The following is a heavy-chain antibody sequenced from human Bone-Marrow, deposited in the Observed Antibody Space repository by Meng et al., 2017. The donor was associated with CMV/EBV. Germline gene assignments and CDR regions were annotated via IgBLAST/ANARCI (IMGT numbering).Heavy chain of an antibody. J-gene: IGHJ3*02. CDR2: IYYSGST. D-gene: IGHD3-22*01. Sequence: SETLSLTCTVSGGSSSSGDYYWSWIRQPPGKGLEWIGYIYYSGSTYYNPSLKSRVTISVDTSKNQFSLKLSSVTAADTAVYYCARALEYMILAFDIWGQGTMVTVSS. CDR1: GGSSSSGDYY. CDR3: ARALEYMILAFDI. V-gene: IGHV4-30-4*08.